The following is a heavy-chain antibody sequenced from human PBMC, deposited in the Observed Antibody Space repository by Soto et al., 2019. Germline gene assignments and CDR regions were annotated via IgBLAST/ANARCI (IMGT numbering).Heavy chain of an antibody. CDR3: AKDRGWSPAYFDY. D-gene: IGHD6-19*01. V-gene: IGHV3-23*01. CDR1: GFTFSSYA. Sequence: GGSLRLSCAASGFTFSSYAMSWVRQAPGKGLEWVSGFSGSGGGTYYSDSVKGRFTISRDNSKNTLYLQMNSLRAEDTAVYYCAKDRGWSPAYFDYWGQGTLVTVSS. CDR2: FSGSGGGT. J-gene: IGHJ4*02.